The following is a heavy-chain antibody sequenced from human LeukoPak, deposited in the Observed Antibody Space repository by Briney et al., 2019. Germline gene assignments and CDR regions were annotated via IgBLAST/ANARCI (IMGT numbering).Heavy chain of an antibody. CDR2: INPNSGGT. D-gene: IGHD3-3*01. Sequence: ASVKVSCKASGYTFTGYYMHWVRQAPGQGLEWMGRINPNSGGTNYAQKFQGRVTMTRDTSISTAYMELSRLRSDDTAVYHCARDTHSRFLEWFVWGQGTLVTVSS. V-gene: IGHV1-2*06. J-gene: IGHJ4*02. CDR3: ARDTHSRFLEWFV. CDR1: GYTFTGYY.